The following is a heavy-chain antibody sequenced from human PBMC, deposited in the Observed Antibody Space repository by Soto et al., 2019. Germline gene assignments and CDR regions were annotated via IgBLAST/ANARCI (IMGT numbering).Heavy chain of an antibody. CDR1: GGSFCGYY. V-gene: IGHV4-34*01. CDR2: INHSGST. Sequence: NPSETLSLTCAVYGGSFCGYYWSWIRQPPGKGLEWIGEINHSGSTNYNPSLKSRVTISVDTSKNQFSLKLSSVTAADTAVYYCASLLYSGYEWRIFDYWGQGTLVTVSS. J-gene: IGHJ4*02. CDR3: ASLLYSGYEWRIFDY. D-gene: IGHD5-12*01.